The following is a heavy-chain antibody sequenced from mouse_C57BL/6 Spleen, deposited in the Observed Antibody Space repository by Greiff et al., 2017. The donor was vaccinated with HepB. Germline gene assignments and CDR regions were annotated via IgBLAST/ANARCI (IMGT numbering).Heavy chain of an antibody. V-gene: IGHV2-5*01. CDR3: ARRYYYGSSPYYAMDY. D-gene: IGHD1-1*01. J-gene: IGHJ4*01. CDR1: GFSLTSYG. CDR2: IWRGGST. Sequence: VQRVESGPGLVQPSQSLSITCTVSGFSLTSYGVHWVRQSPGKGLEWLGVIWRGGSTDYNAAFMSRLSITKDNSKSQVFFKMNSLQADDTAIYYCARRYYYGSSPYYAMDYWGQGTSVTVSS.